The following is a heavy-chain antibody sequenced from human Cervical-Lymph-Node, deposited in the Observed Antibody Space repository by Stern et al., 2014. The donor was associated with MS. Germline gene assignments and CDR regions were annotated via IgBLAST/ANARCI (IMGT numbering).Heavy chain of an antibody. J-gene: IGHJ5*02. V-gene: IGHV4-59*08. D-gene: IGHD1-26*01. CDR2: IYYSGST. Sequence: QVQLQESGPGLVKPSETLSLTCTVSGGSISSYFWSWIRQPPGKGLEWIGYIYYSGSTDYNPSLKSRVTISADTSKNQVSLQVSSVTAADTAVYYCARHEGSYTNNWFDPWGQGTLVTVSS. CDR1: GGSISSYF. CDR3: ARHEGSYTNNWFDP.